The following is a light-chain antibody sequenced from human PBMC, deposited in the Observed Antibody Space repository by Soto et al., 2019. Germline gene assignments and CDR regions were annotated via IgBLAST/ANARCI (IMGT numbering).Light chain of an antibody. CDR2: GAS. V-gene: IGKV3-20*01. CDR3: QQYGTLIT. J-gene: IGKJ5*01. Sequence: EIVVTQSPGTLSLSPGERATLSCRASQSVSSSYLGWYQQKPGQAPRLLIYGASSRATGIPDRFSGSGSGTDFTLTISRLEPEDFAVYYCQQYGTLITFGQGTRLEIK. CDR1: QSVSSSY.